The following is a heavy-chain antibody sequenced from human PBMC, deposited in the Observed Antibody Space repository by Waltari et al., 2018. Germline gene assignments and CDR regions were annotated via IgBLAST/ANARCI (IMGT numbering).Heavy chain of an antibody. J-gene: IGHJ4*02. CDR2: ISGSGVST. V-gene: IGHV3-23*04. D-gene: IGHD2-15*01. CDR3: AKDRDCSGGSCYSDGY. Sequence: EVQLVESGGGLVQPGRSLRLSCAASGFTFSSYAMSWVRQAPGKGLEWVSGISGSGVSTYYADSVKGRFTISRDNSKNTVYLDMNSLRAEDTAVYYCAKDRDCSGGSCYSDGYWGQGTLVTVSS. CDR1: GFTFSSYA.